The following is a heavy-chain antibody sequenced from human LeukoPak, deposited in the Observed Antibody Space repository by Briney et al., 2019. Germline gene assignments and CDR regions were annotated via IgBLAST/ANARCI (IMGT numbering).Heavy chain of an antibody. CDR3: ASQVVTLGPDAFDL. Sequence: PSETLSLTCAVYGVSFSGYYWSWVRQPPGKGLEWVGEINHSGSTNYNPSLKSRVTISVDTSKNQFSLKLSSVTAADTAVYYCASQVVTLGPDAFDLWGQGTMVTVSS. V-gene: IGHV4-34*01. D-gene: IGHD4-23*01. CDR2: INHSGST. CDR1: GVSFSGYY. J-gene: IGHJ3*01.